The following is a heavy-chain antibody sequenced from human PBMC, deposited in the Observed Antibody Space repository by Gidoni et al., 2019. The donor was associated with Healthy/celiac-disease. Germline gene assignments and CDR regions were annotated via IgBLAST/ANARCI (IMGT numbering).Heavy chain of an antibody. V-gene: IGHV3-9*01. Sequence: EVQLVESGGGLVQPGRSLRLSCAASGFPFAYYAMHWVRQAPGKGLEWVSGISWNSGSIGYADSVKGRFTISRDNAKNSLYLQMNSLRAEDTALYYCAKSAGYSSTANWFDPWGQGTLVTVSS. CDR1: GFPFAYYA. CDR2: ISWNSGSI. D-gene: IGHD6-19*01. CDR3: AKSAGYSSTANWFDP. J-gene: IGHJ5*02.